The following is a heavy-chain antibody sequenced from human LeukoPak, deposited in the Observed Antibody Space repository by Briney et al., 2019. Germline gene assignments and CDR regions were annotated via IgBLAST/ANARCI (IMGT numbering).Heavy chain of an antibody. CDR2: ISGSGGST. J-gene: IGHJ4*02. Sequence: PGGSLRLSCAASGFTFSSYAMSWVRQAPGKGLEWVSGISGSGGSTYYADSVKGRFTISRDNSKNTLYLQMNSLRAEDTAVYYCAKGGRLRLGELSTFDFWGQGTLATVSP. CDR3: AKGGRLRLGELSTFDF. CDR1: GFTFSSYA. D-gene: IGHD3-16*02. V-gene: IGHV3-23*01.